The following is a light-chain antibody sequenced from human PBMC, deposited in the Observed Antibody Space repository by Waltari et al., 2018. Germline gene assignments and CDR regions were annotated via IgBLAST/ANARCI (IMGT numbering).Light chain of an antibody. CDR3: AAWDDSLNGWV. V-gene: IGLV1-44*01. Sequence: QSVLTQPPSTSGPPGQRVTISCSGSSSNIGSNTVNWYQQLPGTAPQLPIYSNDHRPSGVPDRCSGSKSCTSASLAISGLQSEDDADYYCAAWDDSLNGWVFGGGTKLTVL. J-gene: IGLJ3*02. CDR2: SND. CDR1: SSNIGSNT.